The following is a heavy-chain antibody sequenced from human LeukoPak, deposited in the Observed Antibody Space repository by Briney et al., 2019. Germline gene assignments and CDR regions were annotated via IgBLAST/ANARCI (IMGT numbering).Heavy chain of an antibody. Sequence: KTGGSLRLSCAPSGFTFRNAWMSWVRQAPGKGLEWVGRIRTKTDGGTTDYAAPVKGRFTISRDDSENTLYLQMNSLKTEDTAVYYCTTDGLQRGGTFDFWGQGTLVTVSS. CDR2: IRTKTDGGTT. J-gene: IGHJ4*02. CDR1: GFTFRNAW. D-gene: IGHD3-16*01. V-gene: IGHV3-15*01. CDR3: TTDGLQRGGTFDF.